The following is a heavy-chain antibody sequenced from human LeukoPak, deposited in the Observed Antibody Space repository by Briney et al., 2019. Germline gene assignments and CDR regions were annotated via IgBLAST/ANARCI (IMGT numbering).Heavy chain of an antibody. CDR3: ARGRGQWRDDFDI. CDR2: IYYSGST. V-gene: IGHV4-59*01. CDR1: GGSISSYY. D-gene: IGHD6-19*01. J-gene: IGHJ3*02. Sequence: SETLSLTCTVSGGSISSYYWSWIRQPPGKGLEWIGYIYYSGSTNYNPSLKSRVAISVDTSKNQSSLKLSSVTAADTAVYYCARGRGQWRDDFDIWGRGTRVTVSS.